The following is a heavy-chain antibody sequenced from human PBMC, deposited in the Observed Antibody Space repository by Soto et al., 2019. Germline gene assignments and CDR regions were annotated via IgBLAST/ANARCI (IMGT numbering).Heavy chain of an antibody. CDR1: GCTFSTYS. V-gene: IGHV3-21*01. Sequence: EVQLVESGGGLVKPGGSLRLSCAASGCTFSTYSLHWVRQAPGKGLEWVSSISSTSSYIYYADSVKGRFTISRDNAKNSLYLQMNSLRAEDTAVYYCVRDVYYYDSSGYRDYWGQGTLVTVSS. J-gene: IGHJ4*02. CDR3: VRDVYYYDSSGYRDY. D-gene: IGHD3-22*01. CDR2: ISSTSSYI.